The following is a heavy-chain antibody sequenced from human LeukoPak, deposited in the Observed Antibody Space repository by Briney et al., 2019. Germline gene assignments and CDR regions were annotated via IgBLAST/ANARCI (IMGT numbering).Heavy chain of an antibody. CDR1: GGSMSSGGYY. CDR3: ARRKNYYDSSGYYSGGLDY. CDR2: IYHSGST. D-gene: IGHD3-22*01. Sequence: SETLSLTCTVSGGSMSSGGYYWSWIRQPPGKGLEWIGYIYHSGSTYYNPSLESRVTISVDRSKNQFSLKLSSVTAADTAVYYCARRKNYYDSSGYYSGGLDYWGQGTLVTVSS. J-gene: IGHJ4*02. V-gene: IGHV4-30-2*01.